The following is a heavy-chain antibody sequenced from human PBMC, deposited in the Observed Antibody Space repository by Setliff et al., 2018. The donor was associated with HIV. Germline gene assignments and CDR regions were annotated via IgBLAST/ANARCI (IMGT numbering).Heavy chain of an antibody. D-gene: IGHD3-10*01. Sequence: SETLSLTCTVSGGSISSSDYYWGWIRQPPGKGLEWIGSIYYSGNTYYNPSLKSRVTISVDTSKNQFSLRLSSVTAADTAVYNCARDGLRPPWAPEYYHHFFMDVWAKGTTVTVSS. CDR2: IYYSGNT. CDR3: ARDGLRPPWAPEYYHHFFMDV. V-gene: IGHV4-39*02. J-gene: IGHJ6*03. CDR1: GGSISSSDYY.